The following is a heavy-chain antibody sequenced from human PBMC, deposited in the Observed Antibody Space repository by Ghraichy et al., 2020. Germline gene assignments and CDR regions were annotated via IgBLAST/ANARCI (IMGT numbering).Heavy chain of an antibody. CDR2: ISAYNDNT. V-gene: IGHV1-18*01. J-gene: IGHJ4*02. CDR3: ARDMYSSSSVD. CDR1: GYTFTSYG. D-gene: IGHD6-6*01. Sequence: ASVKVSCKASGYTFTSYGISWGRQAREQGLEWMGWISAYNDNTNYAQKLQGRVTMTTDISTSTAYMELRSLRSDDTAVYYCARDMYSSSSVDWGQGTLVTVSS.